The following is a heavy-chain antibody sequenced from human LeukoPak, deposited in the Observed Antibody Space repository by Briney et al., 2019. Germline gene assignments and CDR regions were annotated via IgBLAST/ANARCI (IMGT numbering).Heavy chain of an antibody. V-gene: IGHV4-38-2*01. Sequence: SETLSLTCSVSGYSFTSGHYWGWIRQPPGKGLEWIANICHTGSAHYNPSLKSRVTISVETSTNQFSLNLSSLTAADPAVVYCARYCTSTTCILRGCDYWGQGTLVSVSS. D-gene: IGHD2/OR15-2a*01. CDR2: ICHTGSA. CDR3: ARYCTSTTCILRGCDY. J-gene: IGHJ4*02. CDR1: GYSFTSGHY.